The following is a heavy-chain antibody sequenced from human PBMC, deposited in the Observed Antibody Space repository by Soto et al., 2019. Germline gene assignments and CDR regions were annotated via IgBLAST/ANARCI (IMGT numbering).Heavy chain of an antibody. D-gene: IGHD6-19*01. J-gene: IGHJ3*02. CDR2: ISGGGGTT. Sequence: QVQLVESGGGLVKPGGSLRLSCAASGSTFSDNYMSWIRQAPGKGLEWISYISGGGGTTHYADSVKGRFTISRDNAKNSLYLQMNNLRVEDTAVYYCARGAKPYSSGRDVHDIWGQGTMVTVSS. CDR1: GSTFSDNY. CDR3: ARGAKPYSSGRDVHDI. V-gene: IGHV3-11*01.